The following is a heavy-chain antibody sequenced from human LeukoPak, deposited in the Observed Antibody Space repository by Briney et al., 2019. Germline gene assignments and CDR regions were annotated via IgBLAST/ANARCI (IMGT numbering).Heavy chain of an antibody. D-gene: IGHD5-12*01. CDR2: ISSSSSYI. J-gene: IGHJ4*02. CDR3: ARDQSGYSGYDEDFDY. Sequence: GGSLRLSCAASGFTFSSYSMNWVRQAPGKGLEWVSSISSSSSYIYYADSVKGRFTISRDNAKNSLYLQMNSLRAEDTAVYYCARDQSGYSGYDEDFDYWGQGTLVTVS. V-gene: IGHV3-21*01. CDR1: GFTFSSYS.